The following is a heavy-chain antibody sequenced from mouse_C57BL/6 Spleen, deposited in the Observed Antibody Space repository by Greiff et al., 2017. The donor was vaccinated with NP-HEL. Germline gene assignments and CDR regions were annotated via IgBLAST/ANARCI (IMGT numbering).Heavy chain of an antibody. Sequence: EVNVVESGGGLVKPGGSLKLSCAASGFTFSDYGMHWVRQAPEKGLEWVAYISSGSSTIYYADTVKGRFTISRDNTSNTLFLQITSLRSEGAAMYYGARPDGFGYWGKAALVTVSA. CDR1: GFTFSDYG. J-gene: IGHJ3*01. CDR2: ISSGSSTI. CDR3: ARPDGFGY. V-gene: IGHV5-17*01.